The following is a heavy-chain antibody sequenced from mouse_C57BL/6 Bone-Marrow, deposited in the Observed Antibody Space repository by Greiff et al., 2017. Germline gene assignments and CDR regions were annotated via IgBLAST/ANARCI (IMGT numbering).Heavy chain of an antibody. CDR3: ARVRGYGFAY. D-gene: IGHD2-2*01. V-gene: IGHV5-4*03. CDR2: ISDGGSYT. Sequence: DVMLVESGGGLVKPGGSLKLSCAASGFTFSSYAMSWVRQTPEKRLEWVATISDGGSYTYYPDNVKGRFTISRDNAKNNLYLQMSHLKSEDTAMYYCARVRGYGFAYWGQGTLVTVSA. CDR1: GFTFSSYA. J-gene: IGHJ3*01.